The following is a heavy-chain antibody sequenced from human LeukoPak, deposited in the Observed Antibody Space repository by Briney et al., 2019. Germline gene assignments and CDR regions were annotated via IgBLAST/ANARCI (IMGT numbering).Heavy chain of an antibody. CDR3: ARDRGYGYLFDY. CDR2: INRDGSST. CDR1: GFAFSSYG. J-gene: IGHJ4*02. Sequence: PGGSLRLSCAASGFAFSSYGMTWVRQAPGKGLVWVSRINRDGSSTSYADSVKGRFTISRDNAKNTLYLQMNSLRAEDKAVYYCARDRGYGYLFDYWGQGTLVTVSS. V-gene: IGHV3-74*01. D-gene: IGHD5-18*01.